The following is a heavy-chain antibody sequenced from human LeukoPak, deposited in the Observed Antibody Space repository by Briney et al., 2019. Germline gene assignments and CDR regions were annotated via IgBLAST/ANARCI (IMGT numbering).Heavy chain of an antibody. CDR2: IGTAGDT. V-gene: IGHV3-13*01. J-gene: IGHJ4*02. D-gene: IGHD6-19*01. CDR1: GFTFSSYD. CDR3: ARCSSGWYEAGD. Sequence: GGSLRLSCAASGFTFSSYDMHWVRQATGKGLEWVSAIGTAGDTYYPGSVKGRFTISRDNSKNTLYLQMNSLRAEDTAVYYCARCSSGWYEAGDWGQGTLVTVSS.